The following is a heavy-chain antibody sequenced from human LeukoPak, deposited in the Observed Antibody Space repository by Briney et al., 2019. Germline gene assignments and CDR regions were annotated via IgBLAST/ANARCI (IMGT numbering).Heavy chain of an antibody. D-gene: IGHD3-10*01. Sequence: SSVKVSCKASGGTFSSYAISWVRQAPGQGLEWMGRIIPILGIANYAQKFQGRVPITADKSTSTAYMELSSLRSEDTAVYYCARDGWFGQSTLYYFDYWGQGTLVTVSS. CDR1: GGTFSSYA. CDR2: IIPILGIA. CDR3: ARDGWFGQSTLYYFDY. V-gene: IGHV1-69*04. J-gene: IGHJ4*02.